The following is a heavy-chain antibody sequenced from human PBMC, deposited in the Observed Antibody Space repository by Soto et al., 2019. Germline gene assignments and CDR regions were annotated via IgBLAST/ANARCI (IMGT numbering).Heavy chain of an antibody. V-gene: IGHV4-30-4*01. Sequence: SETLSLTCTVSGGSISSVDYFWSWIRQPPGKGLVWIGYIYSTGSTYYNPSLKSRVTISVDTSKNQFSLKLNSVTAADTAVYYCARRMPIDSYPFDYWGQGSLVTVSS. CDR1: GGSISSVDYF. CDR2: IYSTGST. D-gene: IGHD2-2*01. CDR3: ARRMPIDSYPFDY. J-gene: IGHJ4*02.